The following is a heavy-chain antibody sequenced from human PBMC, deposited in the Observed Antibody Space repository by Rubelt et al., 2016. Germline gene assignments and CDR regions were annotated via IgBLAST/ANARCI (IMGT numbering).Heavy chain of an antibody. CDR3: ARGTAYCGGYCHPMNWFDP. V-gene: IGHV3-23*01. Sequence: GGSLRLSCAASGFTFSSYAMSWVRQAPGKGLEWVSAISGSGGSTYYADSVKGRFTISRDNSKNTLYLQMNSLRAEDTAVYYCARGTAYCGGYCHPMNWFDPWGQGTLVTVSS. D-gene: IGHD2-21*01. CDR2: ISGSGGST. CDR1: GFTFSSYA. J-gene: IGHJ5*02.